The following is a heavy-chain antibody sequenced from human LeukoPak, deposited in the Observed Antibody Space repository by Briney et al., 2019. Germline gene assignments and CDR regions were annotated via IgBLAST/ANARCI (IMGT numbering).Heavy chain of an antibody. J-gene: IGHJ6*04. D-gene: IGHD3-10*01. CDR3: ARGSGSGSYGLDV. CDR1: GFTFSSYS. Sequence: GGSLRLSCAASGFTFSSYSMNWVRQAPGKGLEWVSSISDSSSYIYYAHSVKGRFTISRDNAKNSLYLQMNGLRAEDTAVYYCARGSGSGSYGLDVWGKGTTVTVSS. V-gene: IGHV3-21*01. CDR2: ISDSSSYI.